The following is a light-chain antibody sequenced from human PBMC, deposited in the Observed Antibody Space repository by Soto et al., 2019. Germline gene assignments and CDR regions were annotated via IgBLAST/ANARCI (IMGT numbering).Light chain of an antibody. CDR1: SSNIGAGYD. Sequence: SVLTQPPSVSGAPGQRVTISCTGSSSNIGAGYDVHWYHQVPGTAPKLLIFGNNNRPSGVPDRFSASNSGTSASLAITGLQAEDEADYYCQSYDSSLSGHYVFGTGTKVTVL. CDR2: GNN. CDR3: QSYDSSLSGHYV. J-gene: IGLJ1*01. V-gene: IGLV1-40*01.